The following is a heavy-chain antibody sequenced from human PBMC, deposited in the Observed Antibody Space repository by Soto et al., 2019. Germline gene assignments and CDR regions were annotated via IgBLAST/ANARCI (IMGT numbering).Heavy chain of an antibody. V-gene: IGHV4-34*01. CDR3: ARGTQPSTVTFAD. D-gene: IGHD4-17*01. CDR1: GGSFSGYY. J-gene: IGHJ4*02. Sequence: SETLSLTCAVYGGSFSGYYWSWIRQPPGKGLEWIGEINHSGSTNYNPSLKSRVTISVDTSKNQFSLKLSSVTAADTAVYYCARGTQPSTVTFADWGQGSLVTVSS. CDR2: INHSGST.